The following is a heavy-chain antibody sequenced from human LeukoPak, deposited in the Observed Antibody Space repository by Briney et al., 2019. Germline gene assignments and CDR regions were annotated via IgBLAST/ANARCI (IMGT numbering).Heavy chain of an antibody. CDR2: IYYTGST. Sequence: SETLSLTCAVSGASISGSGYYLGWIRQPPGKGLEWIGNIYYTGSTYYNASLKSRVTISVDTSKNQFSLKLSSVTAADTAVYYCARSYSSGWGDAFDIWGQGTMVTVSS. V-gene: IGHV4-39*07. CDR1: GASISGSGYY. D-gene: IGHD6-19*01. J-gene: IGHJ3*02. CDR3: ARSYSSGWGDAFDI.